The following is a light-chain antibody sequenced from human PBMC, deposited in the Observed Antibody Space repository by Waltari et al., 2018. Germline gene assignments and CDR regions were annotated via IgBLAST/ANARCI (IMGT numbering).Light chain of an antibody. Sequence: QSALTQPASVSGSPGQSITISCPGTSSDVGGYNLVSWYQQPPGKAPKLMIYEVSKRPSGVSNRFSGSKSGNTASLTISGLQAEDEADYYCCSYAGSSTLVFGGGTKLTVL. CDR3: CSYAGSSTLV. CDR2: EVS. CDR1: SSDVGGYNL. V-gene: IGLV2-23*02. J-gene: IGLJ2*01.